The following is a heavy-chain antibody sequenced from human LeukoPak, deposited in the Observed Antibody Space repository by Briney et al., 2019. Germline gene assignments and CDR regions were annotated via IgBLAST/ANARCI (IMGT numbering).Heavy chain of an antibody. CDR3: ARHFSGAAAPLPFDY. CDR1: GDSMNNYY. V-gene: IGHV4-59*08. CDR2: IYSSGHT. D-gene: IGHD6-13*01. J-gene: IGHJ4*02. Sequence: SETLSLTCSFFGDSMNNYYWNWIRQPPGKGLEWIGYIYSSGHTNYNPSLKNRDTISVDTSKNQFSLNLTSVTAADTAVYYCARHFSGAAAPLPFDYWGQGTLVTVSS.